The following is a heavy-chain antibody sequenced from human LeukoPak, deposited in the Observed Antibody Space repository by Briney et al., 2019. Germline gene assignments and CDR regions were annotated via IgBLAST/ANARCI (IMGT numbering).Heavy chain of an antibody. CDR1: GFTFSSYS. Sequence: PGGSLRLSCAASGFTFSSYSMNWVRQAPGKGLEGVSYISSSSSAIYYADSVKGRFTISRDNAKNSLYLQMNSLRAEDTAVYYCARVPLSYGLRSGSYFDYWGQGTLVTVSS. V-gene: IGHV3-48*01. J-gene: IGHJ4*02. CDR3: ARVPLSYGLRSGSYFDY. CDR2: ISSSSSAI. D-gene: IGHD3-10*01.